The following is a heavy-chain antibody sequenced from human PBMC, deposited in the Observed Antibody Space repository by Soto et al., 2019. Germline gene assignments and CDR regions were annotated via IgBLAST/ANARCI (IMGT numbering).Heavy chain of an antibody. Sequence: EEQLVESGGGLVKPGGSLRLSCAASPFVYTNAWMNWVRQVPGKGLEWVGYVRRKSEGWATAYAASVNGRFTISRDDSTNMAFLQMSSLETEDTAVYYCTTGYGSPWYSWGQGTMVTVSA. V-gene: IGHV3-15*07. CDR1: PFVYTNAW. CDR2: VRRKSEGWAT. CDR3: TTGYGSPWYS. D-gene: IGHD6-13*01. J-gene: IGHJ5*02.